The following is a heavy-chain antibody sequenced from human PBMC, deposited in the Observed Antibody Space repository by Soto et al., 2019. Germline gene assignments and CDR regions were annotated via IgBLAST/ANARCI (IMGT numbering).Heavy chain of an antibody. D-gene: IGHD3-10*01. J-gene: IGHJ5*02. Sequence: GGSLRLSCAASGFTFSSYWMHWVRQAPGKGLVWVSRINSDGSSTSYADSVKGRFTISRDNAKNTLYLQMNSLRAEDTAVYYCARDRPITMVRGVESDWFDPWGQGTLVTVSS. V-gene: IGHV3-74*01. CDR2: INSDGSST. CDR1: GFTFSSYW. CDR3: ARDRPITMVRGVESDWFDP.